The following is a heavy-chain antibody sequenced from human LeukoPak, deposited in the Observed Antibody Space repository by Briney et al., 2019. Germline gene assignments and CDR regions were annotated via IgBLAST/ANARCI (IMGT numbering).Heavy chain of an antibody. Sequence: GGSLRLSCVASGFTFSDHYMDWVRQAPERGLEWVARIRDIGHSYTTEYAVSAKGRFAISRDDSRNSLYLQMNSLKTEDTAVYYCVRVGKSYSSDYWGQGTLVTVSS. CDR3: VRVGKSYSSDY. CDR2: IRDIGHSYTT. D-gene: IGHD3-16*02. V-gene: IGHV3-72*01. CDR1: GFTFSDHY. J-gene: IGHJ4*02.